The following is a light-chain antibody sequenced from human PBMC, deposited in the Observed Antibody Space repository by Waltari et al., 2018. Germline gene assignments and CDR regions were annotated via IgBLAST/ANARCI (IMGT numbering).Light chain of an antibody. CDR3: SSFTSLRSVI. CDR1: TNNF. Sequence: QSALTQPASVSGSPGQSITITCTGTTNNFVSWYQPPPGKPPRLIISDVTYRPSGVPSRFSGSKSGDTASLTISGVQAEDEAHYYCSSFTSLRSVIFGGGTTLTVL. J-gene: IGLJ2*01. CDR2: DVT. V-gene: IGLV2-14*01.